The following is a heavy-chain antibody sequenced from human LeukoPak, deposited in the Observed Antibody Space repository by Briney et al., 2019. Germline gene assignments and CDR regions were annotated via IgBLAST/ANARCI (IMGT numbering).Heavy chain of an antibody. D-gene: IGHD6-19*01. V-gene: IGHV1-8*01. CDR1: GYTFTSYD. Sequence: HWASVKVSCKASGYTFTSYDINWVRQATGQVLEWMGWMNPNSGNTGYAQKFQGRVTMTRNTSISTAYMELSSLRSEDTAVYYCARDFSGWYRVDYWGQGTLVTVSS. J-gene: IGHJ4*02. CDR3: ARDFSGWYRVDY. CDR2: MNPNSGNT.